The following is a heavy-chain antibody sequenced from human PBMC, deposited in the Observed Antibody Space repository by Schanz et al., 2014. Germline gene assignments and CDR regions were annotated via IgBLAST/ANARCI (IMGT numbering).Heavy chain of an antibody. Sequence: VQLVESGGGLVQPGGSVRLSCGASGFSFSTHWMAWVRQAPGKGLEWVSRMIGSGSSVFYADSVKGRFTISRVNLKNALYLQKHSLRTGETAVYYCGTDWGYRGGRFDSWGHGTLVTVSS. CDR2: MIGSGSSV. J-gene: IGHJ4*01. V-gene: IGHV3-23*04. D-gene: IGHD4-4*01. CDR1: GFSFSTHW. CDR3: GTDWGYRGGRFDS.